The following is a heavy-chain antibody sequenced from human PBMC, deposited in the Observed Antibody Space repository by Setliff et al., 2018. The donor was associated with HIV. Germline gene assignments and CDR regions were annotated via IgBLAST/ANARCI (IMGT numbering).Heavy chain of an antibody. J-gene: IGHJ4*02. CDR1: GGSFSGYY. Sequence: SETLSLTCAVYGGSFSGYYWSWIRQSPGRGLEWIGEINHSGVTYYNPSLKSRAAISADKSKNQFSLRLGSVTGADTAVYYCAIGGYCTATTCFRIFDHWGQGSRVTVSS. CDR3: AIGGYCTATTCFRIFDH. V-gene: IGHV4-34*01. CDR2: INHSGVT. D-gene: IGHD2-8*02.